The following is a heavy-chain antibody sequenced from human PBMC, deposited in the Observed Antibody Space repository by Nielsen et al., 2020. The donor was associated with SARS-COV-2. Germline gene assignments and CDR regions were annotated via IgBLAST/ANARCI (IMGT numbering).Heavy chain of an antibody. CDR1: GFTFSSYA. Sequence: GESLKISCAASGFTFSSYAMHWVRQAPGKGLEYVSAISSNGGSTYYANSVKGRFTISRDNSKNTLYLQMGSLRAEDMAVYYCARSDYDFWSGYQAFDYWGQGTVVTVSS. CDR3: ARSDYDFWSGYQAFDY. D-gene: IGHD3-3*01. J-gene: IGHJ4*03. V-gene: IGHV3-64*01. CDR2: ISSNGGST.